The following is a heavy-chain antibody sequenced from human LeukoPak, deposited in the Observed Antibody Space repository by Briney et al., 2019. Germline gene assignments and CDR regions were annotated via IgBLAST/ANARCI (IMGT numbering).Heavy chain of an antibody. D-gene: IGHD4-17*01. CDR1: GFTFSSYS. V-gene: IGHV3-48*01. CDR3: ARWADDGDLDY. J-gene: IGHJ4*02. Sequence: GGSLRLSCAASGFTFSSYSMNWVRQAPGKGLEWVSYISSSSSTIYYANSVKGRFTISRDNAKNSLYLQTNSLRAEDTAVYYCARWADDGDLDYWGQGTLVTVSS. CDR2: ISSSSSTI.